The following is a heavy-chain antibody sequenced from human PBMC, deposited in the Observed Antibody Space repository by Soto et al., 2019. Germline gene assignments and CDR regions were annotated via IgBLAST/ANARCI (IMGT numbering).Heavy chain of an antibody. J-gene: IGHJ4*02. Sequence: GGSLRLSCTASGFTFSNYAMSWVRQAPDKGLEWVSAISGRGVDTLYADSVKGRFTISRDNSRNTLYLQVNSLRAEDTAVYYCAKDQTDVTLFDYWGQGTLVTVSS. V-gene: IGHV3-23*01. CDR2: ISGRGVDT. D-gene: IGHD2-21*02. CDR3: AKDQTDVTLFDY. CDR1: GFTFSNYA.